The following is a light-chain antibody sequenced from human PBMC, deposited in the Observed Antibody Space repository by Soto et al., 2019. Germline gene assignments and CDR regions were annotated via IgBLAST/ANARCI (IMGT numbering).Light chain of an antibody. V-gene: IGKV3-20*01. CDR3: QQYGDSIT. J-gene: IGKJ4*01. CDR1: QNVRGTY. CDR2: AAS. Sequence: ETVLTQSPAILSLSPGERATLSCRASQNVRGTYFAWYQQKPGQAPRLLIYAASTRVTGVPDRFSGSGSGTDFTLTNSRLEPEDFAVYHCQQYGDSITFGGGTKVEIK.